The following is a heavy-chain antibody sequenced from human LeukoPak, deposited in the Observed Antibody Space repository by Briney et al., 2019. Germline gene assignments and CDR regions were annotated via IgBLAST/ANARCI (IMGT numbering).Heavy chain of an antibody. Sequence: GGSLRLSCAASGFTFSNYWMTWVRQAPGKGLEWVSSISSSSSYIYYADSVKGRFTISRDNAKNSLYLQMNSLRAEDTAVYYCARDFRFLEDYWGQGTLVTVSS. V-gene: IGHV3-21*06. D-gene: IGHD3-3*01. CDR1: GFTFSNYW. CDR2: ISSSSSYI. J-gene: IGHJ4*02. CDR3: ARDFRFLEDY.